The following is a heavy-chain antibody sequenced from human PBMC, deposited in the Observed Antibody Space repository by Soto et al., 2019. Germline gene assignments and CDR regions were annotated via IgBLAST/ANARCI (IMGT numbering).Heavy chain of an antibody. D-gene: IGHD3-10*01. CDR3: ATALSSGSLHYYYGMDV. Sequence: ASVKVSCKVSGYTLTELSMHWVRQAPGKGLEWMGGFDPEDGETIYAQKFQGRVTMTEDTSTDTAYMELSSLRSEDTAVYYCATALSSGSLHYYYGMDVWGQGTKVTVSS. V-gene: IGHV1-24*01. CDR2: FDPEDGET. J-gene: IGHJ6*02. CDR1: GYTLTELS.